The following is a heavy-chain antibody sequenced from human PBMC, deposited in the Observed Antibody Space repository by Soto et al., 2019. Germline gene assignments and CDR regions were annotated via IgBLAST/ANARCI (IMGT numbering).Heavy chain of an antibody. CDR3: AKDTGWQWLVLAAFDI. CDR1: GFTFDDYA. V-gene: IGHV3-9*01. Sequence: GGSLRLSCAASGFTFDDYAMHWVRQAPGKGLEWVSGISWNSGSIGYADSVKGRFTISRDNAKNSLYLQMNSLRAEDTALYYCAKDTGWQWLVLAAFDIWGQGTMVTVSS. J-gene: IGHJ3*02. D-gene: IGHD6-19*01. CDR2: ISWNSGSI.